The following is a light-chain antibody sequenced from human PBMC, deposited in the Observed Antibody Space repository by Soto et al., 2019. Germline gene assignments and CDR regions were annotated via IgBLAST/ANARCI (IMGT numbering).Light chain of an antibody. Sequence: EIVLTPSPATLSLSPGERAPLSCRASQSVSSYLAWYQQKPGQAPRLLIYDASNRATGIPARFSGSGSGTDFTLTISSLEPEDFAVYYCQQRSNWPPWTFGQGTRLEIK. CDR3: QQRSNWPPWT. V-gene: IGKV3-11*01. J-gene: IGKJ5*01. CDR1: QSVSSY. CDR2: DAS.